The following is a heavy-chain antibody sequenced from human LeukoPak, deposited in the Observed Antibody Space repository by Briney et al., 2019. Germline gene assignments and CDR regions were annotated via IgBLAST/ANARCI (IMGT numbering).Heavy chain of an antibody. D-gene: IGHD3-22*01. CDR1: GYTFTSYG. Sequence: ASVKISCKASGYTFTSYGISWVRQAPGQGLEWMGWISAYNGNTNYAQKLQGRVIMTTDTSTSTAYMELRSLRSDDTAVYYCAREYYDSSGYYYGHWYFDLWGRGTLVTVSS. CDR3: AREYYDSSGYYYGHWYFDL. CDR2: ISAYNGNT. V-gene: IGHV1-18*01. J-gene: IGHJ2*01.